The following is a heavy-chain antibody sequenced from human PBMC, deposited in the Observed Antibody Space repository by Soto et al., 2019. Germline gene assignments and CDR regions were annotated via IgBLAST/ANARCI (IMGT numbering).Heavy chain of an antibody. CDR2: ISTNGGST. CDR1: GFTFSIYA. J-gene: IGHJ4*02. Sequence: PGGSLRLSCSAPGFTFSIYAMHWVRQAPGKGLEYVSSISTNGGSTDYADSVKGRFTISRDNSKNTVYLQMSSLRVEDTAVYYCVKGEYYYDSSGYYPFDYWGQGTLVTVSS. D-gene: IGHD3-22*01. CDR3: VKGEYYYDSSGYYPFDY. V-gene: IGHV3-64D*06.